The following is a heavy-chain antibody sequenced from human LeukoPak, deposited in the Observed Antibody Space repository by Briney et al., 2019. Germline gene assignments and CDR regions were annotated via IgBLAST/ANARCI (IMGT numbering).Heavy chain of an antibody. V-gene: IGHV4-59*11. Sequence: SETLSLTCAVSGGSISGPYWSWIRQPPGKGVEWIGYIYYSGTTNYNPSLKSRVTMSLDTSKNQFSLKLSSVTAADTAVYYYARDRGDGVFDIWGQGAMVTVSS. CDR2: IYYSGTT. D-gene: IGHD4-17*01. CDR3: ARDRGDGVFDI. J-gene: IGHJ3*02. CDR1: GGSISGPY.